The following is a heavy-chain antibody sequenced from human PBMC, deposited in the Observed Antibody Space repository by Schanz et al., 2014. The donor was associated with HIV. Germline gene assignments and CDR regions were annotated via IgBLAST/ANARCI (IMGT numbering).Heavy chain of an antibody. J-gene: IGHJ4*02. CDR1: GASLNGYY. CDR3: ARTPYYFDY. V-gene: IGHV4-34*01. CDR2: INHSEST. Sequence: QVQLQQWGAGLLKPSETLSLTCAVYGASLNGYYWTWIRQPPGKGLEWIGEINHSESTNYNPSLKSRVTISLDTSKNQFSLKLRSVAAADTAVYYCARTPYYFDYWGQGTLVTVSS.